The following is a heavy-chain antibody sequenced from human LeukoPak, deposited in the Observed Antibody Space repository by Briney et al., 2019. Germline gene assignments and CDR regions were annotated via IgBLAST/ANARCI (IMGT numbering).Heavy chain of an antibody. D-gene: IGHD3-22*01. J-gene: IGHJ4*02. CDR3: ASIRPGSSGYSPSDY. V-gene: IGHV3-11*01. CDR1: GFTFSDCY. CDR2: ISSSGSTI. Sequence: GGSLRLSCAASGFTFSDCYMSWIRQAPGKGLEWVSYISSSGSTIYYADSVKGRFTISRDNAKNSLYLQMNSLRAEDTAVYYCASIRPGSSGYSPSDYWGQGTLVTVSS.